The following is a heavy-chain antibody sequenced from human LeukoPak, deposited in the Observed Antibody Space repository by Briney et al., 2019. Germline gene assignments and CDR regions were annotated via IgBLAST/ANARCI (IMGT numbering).Heavy chain of an antibody. J-gene: IGHJ6*02. CDR2: IKQDGSEK. CDR3: ARDRGIAVAGYYYYGMDV. CDR1: GFTFSSYW. D-gene: IGHD6-19*01. Sequence: GGSLRLSCAASGFTFSSYWMSWVRQAPGKGLEWVANIKQDGSEKYYVDSVKGRFTTSRDNAKNSLYLQMNSLRAEDTAVYYCARDRGIAVAGYYYYGMDVWGQGTTVTVSS. V-gene: IGHV3-7*01.